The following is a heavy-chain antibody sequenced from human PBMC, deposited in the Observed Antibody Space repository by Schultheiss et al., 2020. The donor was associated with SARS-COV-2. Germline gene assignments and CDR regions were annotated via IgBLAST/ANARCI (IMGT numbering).Heavy chain of an antibody. CDR1: AFTVSGNY. CDR3: ARDRGYSSGWYLDSFAFDI. CDR2: ISSIGSYT. D-gene: IGHD6-19*01. Sequence: GGSLRLSCAASAFTVSGNYMTWVRQAPGKGLEWVSYISSIGSYTNYADSVKGRFTISRDNAKNSLYLQMNSLRAEDTAVYYCARDRGYSSGWYLDSFAFDIWGQGTVVTVSS. V-gene: IGHV3-11*06. J-gene: IGHJ3*02.